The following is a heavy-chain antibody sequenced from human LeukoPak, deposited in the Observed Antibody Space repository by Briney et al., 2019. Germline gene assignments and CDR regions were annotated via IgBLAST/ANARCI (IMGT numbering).Heavy chain of an antibody. D-gene: IGHD6-13*01. V-gene: IGHV3-23*01. CDR2: ISGSGAKT. CDR3: AKPLIAAAGTIDY. CDR1: GFTFSTYA. Sequence: GGSLRLSCAASGFTFSTYAMNWVRQAPGKGLEWVSAISGSGAKTYYADFVKGRFTISRDNSKNTLYLQMNSLRAEDTAVYYCAKPLIAAAGTIDYWGQGTLVTVSS. J-gene: IGHJ4*02.